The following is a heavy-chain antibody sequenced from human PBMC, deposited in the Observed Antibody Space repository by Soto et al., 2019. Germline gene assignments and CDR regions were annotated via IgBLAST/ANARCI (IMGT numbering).Heavy chain of an antibody. V-gene: IGHV3-53*02. CDR2: IYRGGTT. Sequence: DVQLVETGGGLIQPGGSLRLSCAASGFSVSGDYMNWVRQVPGKGLEWVSVIYRGGTTYYADSVRGRFTISRDDSENTLFLQMNSLRAEDTAVYYCARATEWNALDIWGQGTMVTVSS. J-gene: IGHJ3*02. D-gene: IGHD3-3*01. CDR1: GFSVSGDY. CDR3: ARATEWNALDI.